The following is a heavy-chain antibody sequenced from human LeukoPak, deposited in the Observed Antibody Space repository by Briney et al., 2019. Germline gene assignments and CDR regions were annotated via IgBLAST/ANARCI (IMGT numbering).Heavy chain of an antibody. CDR3: AREGDDFWSGYYRHNWFDP. CDR1: GGSISSSSYY. D-gene: IGHD3-3*01. Sequence: SETLSLTCTVSGGSISSSSYYWGWIRQPPGKGLEWNGSIYYSGSTYYNPSLKSRVTISVDTTKNQFSLKLSPVTAADTAVYYCAREGDDFWSGYYRHNWFDPWGQGTLVTVSS. V-gene: IGHV4-39*02. J-gene: IGHJ5*02. CDR2: IYYSGST.